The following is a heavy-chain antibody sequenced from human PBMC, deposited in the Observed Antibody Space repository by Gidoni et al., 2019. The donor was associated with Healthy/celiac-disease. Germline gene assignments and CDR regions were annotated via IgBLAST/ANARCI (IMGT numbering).Heavy chain of an antibody. V-gene: IGHV5-51*03. CDR2: IYPGDSDT. Sequence: EVQLVQSGAEVKTPGASLKISCTGSGYSFTSYWSGWVRQMPGKGPEWMGIIYPGDSDTRYSPSFQGQVTISTDKSISTAYLQWSSLKASDTAMYYCARGSSIRVYYYGMDVWGQGTTVTVSS. J-gene: IGHJ6*02. CDR3: ARGSSIRVYYYGMDV. D-gene: IGHD2-21*01. CDR1: GYSFTSYW.